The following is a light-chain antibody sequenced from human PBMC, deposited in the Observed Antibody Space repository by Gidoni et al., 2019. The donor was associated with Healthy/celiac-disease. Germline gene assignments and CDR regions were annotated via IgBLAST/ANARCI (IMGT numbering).Light chain of an antibody. J-gene: IGKJ1*01. CDR2: AAS. CDR1: QSISSY. V-gene: IGKV1-39*01. Sequence: DIQMTQSPSSLSASVGDRVTITCRASQSISSYLNWYQQKPGKAPKLLIYAASSLQSGVPSRFSGSGSGTELTLTISSLQPEDFATYYCQQSYSTPPTFGQGTKVEIK. CDR3: QQSYSTPPT.